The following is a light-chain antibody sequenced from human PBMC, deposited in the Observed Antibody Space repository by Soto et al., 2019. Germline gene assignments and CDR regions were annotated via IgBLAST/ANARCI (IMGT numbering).Light chain of an antibody. Sequence: EVGMTQSPGTLSLSAGERATVSCRTSQSISSDLAWYQKKPGQAPRLLIYGASTTATDIPARFSGGWSGTEFTLTISSLQSEDSAIYYCQQYHDWPPITSAPGTKVHIK. CDR3: QQYHDWPPIT. CDR1: QSISSD. J-gene: IGKJ3*01. V-gene: IGKV3-15*01. CDR2: GAS.